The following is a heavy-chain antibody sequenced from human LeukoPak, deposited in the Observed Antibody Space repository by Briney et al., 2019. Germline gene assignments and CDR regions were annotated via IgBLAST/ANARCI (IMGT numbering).Heavy chain of an antibody. V-gene: IGHV1-58*01. J-gene: IGHJ4*02. D-gene: IGHD4-17*01. CDR3: AADPDYGDHDY. Sequence: ASVKVSCKASGFTFTSSAVQWVRQARGRRLEWIGWIVVGSGNTNYAQKFQERVTITRDMSTSTAYMELSSLRSEDTAVYYCAADPDYGDHDYWGQGTLVTVSS. CDR1: GFTFTSSA. CDR2: IVVGSGNT.